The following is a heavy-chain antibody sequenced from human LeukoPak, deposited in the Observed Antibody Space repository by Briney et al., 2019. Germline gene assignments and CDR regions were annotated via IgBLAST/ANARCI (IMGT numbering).Heavy chain of an antibody. CDR3: ARDLYCSSTSCQYYYYMDV. Sequence: SETLSLTCTVSGESISGFYWTWIRQPPGKGLEWIGYIYYSGSTNYNPSLKSRVTMSVDTSKNQFSLKLSSVTAADTAVYYCARDLYCSSTSCQYYYYMDVWGKGTTVTVSS. J-gene: IGHJ6*03. CDR1: GESISGFY. D-gene: IGHD2-2*01. CDR2: IYYSGST. V-gene: IGHV4-59*12.